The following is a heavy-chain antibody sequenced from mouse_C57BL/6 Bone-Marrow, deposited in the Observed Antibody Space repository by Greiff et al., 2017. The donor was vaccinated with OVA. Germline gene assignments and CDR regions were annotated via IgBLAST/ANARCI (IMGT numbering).Heavy chain of an antibody. CDR2: ISNGGGST. CDR1: GFTFSDYY. J-gene: IGHJ4*01. CDR3: ARHMDGYYAMDY. Sequence: EVMLVESGGGLVQPGGSLKLSCAASGFTFSDYYMYWVRQTPEKRLEWVAYISNGGGSTYYPDTVKGRFTISRDNAKNTLYLQMSRLKSEDTAMYYCARHMDGYYAMDYWGQGTSVTVSS. D-gene: IGHD1-1*02. V-gene: IGHV5-12*01.